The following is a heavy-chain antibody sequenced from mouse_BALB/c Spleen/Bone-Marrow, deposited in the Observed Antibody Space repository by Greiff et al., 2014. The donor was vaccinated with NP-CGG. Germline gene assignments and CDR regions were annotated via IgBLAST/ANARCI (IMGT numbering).Heavy chain of an antibody. CDR3: ARYRYDGAGFAY. V-gene: IGHV14-3*02. CDR1: GFNIKDTY. CDR2: IDPANGNT. D-gene: IGHD2-14*01. Sequence: EVKLQESGAELVKPGASVKLSCTASGFNIKDTYMHWVKQRPEQGLEWIGRIDPANGNTKYNPKFQGKATITADTSSNTAYLQLSSLTSEDTAVYYCARYRYDGAGFAYWGQGTLVTVSA. J-gene: IGHJ3*01.